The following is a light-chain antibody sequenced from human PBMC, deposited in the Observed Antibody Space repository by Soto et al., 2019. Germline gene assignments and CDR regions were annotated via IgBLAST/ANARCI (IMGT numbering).Light chain of an antibody. V-gene: IGLV9-49*01. CDR3: GADHGSGNNFVRV. CDR2: VGTGGIVG. Sequence: QSVLTQPPSASASLGASVTLTCTLSSGYSNYKVDWYQQRPGKGPRFVMRVGTGGIVGSKGDGIPDRFSVLGSGLNRYLTIKIIQEEDESDYHCGADHGSGNNFVRVFGGGTKLTVL. CDR1: SGYSNYK. J-gene: IGLJ2*01.